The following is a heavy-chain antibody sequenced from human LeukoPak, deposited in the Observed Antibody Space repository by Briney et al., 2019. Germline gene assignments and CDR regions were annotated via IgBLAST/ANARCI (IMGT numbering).Heavy chain of an antibody. V-gene: IGHV1-8*03. Sequence: ASVKVSCKASGYTFTSYGISWVRQAPGQGLEWMGWMNPNSGNTGYAQKFQGRVTITADESTSTAYMELSSLRSEDTAVYYCARAGCSSTSCYDRANWFDPWGQGTLVTVSS. CDR2: MNPNSGNT. CDR1: GYTFTSYG. D-gene: IGHD2-2*01. J-gene: IGHJ5*02. CDR3: ARAGCSSTSCYDRANWFDP.